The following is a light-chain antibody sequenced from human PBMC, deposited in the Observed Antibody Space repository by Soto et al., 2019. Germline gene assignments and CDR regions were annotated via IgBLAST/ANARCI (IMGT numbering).Light chain of an antibody. CDR2: AAS. V-gene: IGKV1-39*01. Sequence: DIQMTQSPSSLSASVEDRVIITCRASQSISNHLNWYQQKPGKAPKLLIFAASSLQSGVPSRFPGSRSGPDFTLPISSLHPEDCAPYYSEQRYSSPPTFGQGPKVDIK. CDR1: QSISNH. CDR3: EQRYSSPPT. J-gene: IGKJ1*01.